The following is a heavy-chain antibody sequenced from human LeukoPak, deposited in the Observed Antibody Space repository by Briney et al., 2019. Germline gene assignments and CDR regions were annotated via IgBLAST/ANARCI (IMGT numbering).Heavy chain of an antibody. J-gene: IGHJ4*02. CDR2: INPNSGGT. Sequence: ASVKVSYKASGYTFTGYYMHWVRQAPGQGLEWMGWINPNSGGTNYAQKFQGWVTMTRDTSISTAYMELSRLRSDDTAVYYCVRFPDILTGYSDWGQGTLVTVSS. CDR3: VRFPDILTGYSD. D-gene: IGHD3-9*01. V-gene: IGHV1-2*04. CDR1: GYTFTGYY.